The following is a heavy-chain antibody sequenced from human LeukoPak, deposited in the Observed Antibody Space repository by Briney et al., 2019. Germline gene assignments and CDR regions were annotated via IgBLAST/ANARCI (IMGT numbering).Heavy chain of an antibody. CDR2: IKQDGSEK. D-gene: IGHD3-9*01. CDR1: GFTFSSYW. Sequence: GGSLRLSCAASGFTFSSYWMSWVRQAPGKGLEWVANIKQDGSEKYYVDSVKGRFTISRDNAKNSLYLQMNSLRAEDTAVYYCARVRREQIRYYDILTHPSYWGQGTLVTVSS. J-gene: IGHJ4*02. CDR3: ARVRREQIRYYDILTHPSY. V-gene: IGHV3-7*01.